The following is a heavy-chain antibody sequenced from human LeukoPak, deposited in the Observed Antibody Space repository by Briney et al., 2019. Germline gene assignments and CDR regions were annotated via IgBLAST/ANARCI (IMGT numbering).Heavy chain of an antibody. Sequence: SETLSLTCAVSGGSISSSAYFWGWVRQPPGKGLEWIANIYFTGKTYYNPSLRGRVTIAVDTSKNQLSLRLSSVTAADTALYYCARHKLLFGGPGALDLWGPGTMVTVS. D-gene: IGHD4-23*01. V-gene: IGHV4-39*01. CDR2: IYFTGKT. CDR1: GGSISSSAYF. J-gene: IGHJ3*01. CDR3: ARHKLLFGGPGALDL.